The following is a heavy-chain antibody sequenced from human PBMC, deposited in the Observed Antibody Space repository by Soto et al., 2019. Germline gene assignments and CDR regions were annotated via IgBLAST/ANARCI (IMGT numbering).Heavy chain of an antibody. J-gene: IGHJ4*02. D-gene: IGHD6-19*01. CDR2: INAYNGNT. CDR3: ARVSSGWYFDY. V-gene: IGHV1-3*01. CDR1: GYTFTSYA. Sequence: ASVKVSCKASGYTFTSYAMHWVRQAPGQRLEWMGWINAYNGNTNYSQKFQGRVTMTTDTSTSTAYMELRSLRSDDTAVYYCARVSSGWYFDYWGKGTLVTVSS.